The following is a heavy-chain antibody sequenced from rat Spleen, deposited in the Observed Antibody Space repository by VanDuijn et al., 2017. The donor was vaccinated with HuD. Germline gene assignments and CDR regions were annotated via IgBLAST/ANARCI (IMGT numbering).Heavy chain of an antibody. CDR1: GFSLTSYT. V-gene: IGHV2-6*01. CDR2: ISSGGNT. CDR3: VRDGSFDY. J-gene: IGHJ2*01. D-gene: IGHD1-12*02. Sequence: QVQLKESGPGLVQPSQTLSLTCTVSGFSLTSYTVNWVRQPPGKGLEWIAAISSGGNTYYNSALKSRLSISRDTSQSQVFLKMNSLQTEDTATYYCVRDGSFDYWGQGVMVTVSS.